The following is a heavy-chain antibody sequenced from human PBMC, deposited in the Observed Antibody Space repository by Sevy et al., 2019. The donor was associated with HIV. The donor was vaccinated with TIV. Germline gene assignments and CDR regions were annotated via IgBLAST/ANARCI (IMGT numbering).Heavy chain of an antibody. J-gene: IGHJ4*02. Sequence: SETLSLTCAVSGYSISSGYYWGWIRQPPGKGLEWIGSLYHDGSTSFKSSLKSRVTISVDTSKNQFSLKLTSVTAADTAVYFCARGNYYDTSGYYSHFFDNWGQGTLVTVSS. CDR1: GYSISSGYY. CDR3: ARGNYYDTSGYYSHFFDN. D-gene: IGHD3-22*01. CDR2: LYHDGST. V-gene: IGHV4-38-2*01.